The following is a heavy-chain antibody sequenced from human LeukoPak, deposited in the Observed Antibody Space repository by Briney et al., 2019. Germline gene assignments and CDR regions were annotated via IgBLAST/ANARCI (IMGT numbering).Heavy chain of an antibody. V-gene: IGHV3-23*01. J-gene: IGHJ4*02. D-gene: IGHD3-3*01. CDR1: GFTFSSYA. CDR3: SQRQDLFGVVIN. CDR2: ISGSGGST. Sequence: GGSLRLSCAASGFTFSSYAMSWVRQAPGRGLEWVSAISGSGGSTSYADSVKGRFTISRDNSKNTLYLQMNSLRAEDTAVYYCSQRQDLFGVVINWGQGTLVTVS.